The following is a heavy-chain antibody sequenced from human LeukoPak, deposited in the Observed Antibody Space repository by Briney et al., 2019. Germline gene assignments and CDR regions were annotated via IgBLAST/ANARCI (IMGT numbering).Heavy chain of an antibody. V-gene: IGHV4-59*01. CDR1: VGSTSTYY. CDR2: IYYSGGT. D-gene: IGHD3-10*01. Sequence: SETLSLTCTLSVGSTSTYYWSWIRQPPGKGLEWIGDIYYSGGTNYNPSLKSRVIISVDTSKNQFSLKLSSVTAADTAVYYCARVSRTGAFDYWGQGTLVTVSS. J-gene: IGHJ4*02. CDR3: ARVSRTGAFDY.